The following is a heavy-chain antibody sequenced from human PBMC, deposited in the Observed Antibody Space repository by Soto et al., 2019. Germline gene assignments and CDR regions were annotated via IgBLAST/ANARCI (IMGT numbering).Heavy chain of an antibody. V-gene: IGHV3-53*01. CDR1: GFTVSSNY. CDR2: IYSGGST. Sequence: GGSLRLSCAASGFTVSSNYMSWVRQAPGKGLEWVSVIYSGGSTYYADSVKGRFTIPRDNSKNTLYLQMNSLRAEDTAVYYCARYSSSWYLSFDYWGQGTLVTVSS. J-gene: IGHJ4*02. CDR3: ARYSSSWYLSFDY. D-gene: IGHD6-13*01.